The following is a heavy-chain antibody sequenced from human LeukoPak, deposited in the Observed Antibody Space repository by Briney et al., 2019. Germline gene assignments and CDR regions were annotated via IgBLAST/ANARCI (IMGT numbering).Heavy chain of an antibody. Sequence: GGSLRLSCAASGFTLSTYSFTWVRQAPGKGLEWVSSISSSGSYFYYADSVKGRFSISRDNAKNSLYLQMNSLRAEDTAIYYCARVNSSNWHFDFWGQGTLVTVSS. CDR3: ARVNSSNWHFDF. D-gene: IGHD6-13*01. V-gene: IGHV3-21*01. CDR1: GFTLSTYS. CDR2: ISSSGSYF. J-gene: IGHJ4*02.